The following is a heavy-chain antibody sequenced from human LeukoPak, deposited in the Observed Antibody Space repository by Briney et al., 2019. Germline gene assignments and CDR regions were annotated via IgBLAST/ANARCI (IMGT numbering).Heavy chain of an antibody. V-gene: IGHV3-15*07. D-gene: IGHD3-10*01. CDR3: TTKVRRGDFDV. J-gene: IGHJ4*02. CDR2: IRSNTDGGTP. CDR1: GFSFSNTY. Sequence: GGSLRLSCAASGFSFSNTYMNWVRQASGEGLEWVGRIRSNTDGGTPDYAAPVKGRFIISREDSRKTVYLQMNSLKTEDTAVYFCTTKVRRGDFDVWGQGTLVTVSP.